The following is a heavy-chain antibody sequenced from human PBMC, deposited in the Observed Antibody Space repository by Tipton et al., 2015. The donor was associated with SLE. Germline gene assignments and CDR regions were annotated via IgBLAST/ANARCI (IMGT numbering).Heavy chain of an antibody. J-gene: IGHJ4*02. CDR2: INHSGST. V-gene: IGHV4-38-2*02. Sequence: GLVKPSETLSLACAISGYSFRSGYYWGWIRQPPGKGLEWIGEINHSGSTNYNPSLKSRVTISLDTSKNQFSLNLSSVTAADTAVYYCARDRFDSSGYTLFDSWGQGTLVTVSS. CDR3: ARDRFDSSGYTLFDS. CDR1: GYSFRSGYY. D-gene: IGHD3-22*01.